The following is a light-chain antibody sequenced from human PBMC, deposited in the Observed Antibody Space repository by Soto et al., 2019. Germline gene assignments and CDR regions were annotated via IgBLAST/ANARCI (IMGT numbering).Light chain of an antibody. J-gene: IGKJ1*01. CDR3: QQYNTWPRT. V-gene: IGKV3-15*01. CDR2: GAS. CDR1: QTVGTN. Sequence: EIVMTQSPATLSVSPGERATLSCRASQTVGTNLAWYQQKPGQVPILLIYGASARATGIPARFSGSGSGTEFTLTISSLQSADFAVYYCQQYNTWPRTFGQGTKVEIK.